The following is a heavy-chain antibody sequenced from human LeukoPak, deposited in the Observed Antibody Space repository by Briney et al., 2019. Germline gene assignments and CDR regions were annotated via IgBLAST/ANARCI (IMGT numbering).Heavy chain of an antibody. CDR2: IYPNSGGT. CDR1: GYIFTGYY. D-gene: IGHD3-10*01. CDR3: ARYLVRGVTNDAFDI. J-gene: IGHJ3*02. V-gene: IGHV1-2*02. Sequence: GASVKVSCKASGYIFTGYYMHWVRQAPGQGLEWMGWIYPNSGGTNYAQKFQGRVTMTRDTSISTAYMELTGLKSDDTAVYYCARYLVRGVTNDAFDIWGQGTMVTVSS.